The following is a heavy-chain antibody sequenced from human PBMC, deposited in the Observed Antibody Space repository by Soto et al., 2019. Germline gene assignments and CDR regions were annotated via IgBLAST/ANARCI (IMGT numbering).Heavy chain of an antibody. J-gene: IGHJ4*02. CDR3: APVPGIVGATHFDC. Sequence: QVQLQASGPGLVKPSQTLSLTCAVSGVSITSTHWWTWIRQPPGKGLEWIGEMYDSGSNNYNPSRSCRVSVSVDKSKTQFSLKVSSVTAADTAVYYCAPVPGIVGATHFDCWGQGALVTVSS. CDR1: GVSITSTHW. D-gene: IGHD1-26*01. CDR2: MYDSGSN. V-gene: IGHV4-4*02.